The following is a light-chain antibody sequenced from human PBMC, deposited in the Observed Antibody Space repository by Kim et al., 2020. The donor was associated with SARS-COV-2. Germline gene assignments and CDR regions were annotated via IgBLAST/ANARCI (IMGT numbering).Light chain of an antibody. CDR1: QSVSSGY. J-gene: IGKJ1*01. V-gene: IGKV3-20*01. CDR2: AAS. CDR3: HQYHTSPQT. Sequence: EIVLTQSPGTLSLSPGERATLSCRASQSVSSGYLAWYQQKPGQAPRLLIYAASSRATGIPDRFSGAGSETDFSLTISRLEPEDFALYFCHQYHTSPQTFGLGTTVDIK.